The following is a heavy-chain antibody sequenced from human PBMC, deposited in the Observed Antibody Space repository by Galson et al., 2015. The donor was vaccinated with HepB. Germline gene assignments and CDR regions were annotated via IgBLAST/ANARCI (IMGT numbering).Heavy chain of an antibody. CDR3: ARGSPLVPMDV. CDR1: GGTFSSYA. V-gene: IGHV1-2*02. CDR2: INPNSGGT. Sequence: SVKVSCKASGGTFSSYAISWVRQAPGQGLEWMGWINPNSGGTNYAQKFQGRVTMTRDTSISTAYMELSRLRSDDTAVYYCARGSPLVPMDVWGQGATVTVSS. J-gene: IGHJ6*02.